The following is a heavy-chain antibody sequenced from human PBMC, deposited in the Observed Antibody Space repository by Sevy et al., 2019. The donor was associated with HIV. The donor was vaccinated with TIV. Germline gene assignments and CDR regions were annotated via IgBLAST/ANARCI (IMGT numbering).Heavy chain of an antibody. CDR2: ISGSGGST. D-gene: IGHD6-13*01. CDR1: GFIFSSYV. CDR3: EAIATAGRDY. V-gene: IGHV3-23*01. Sequence: GGSLRLSCAASGFIFSSYVMTWVRQAPGKGLERVSTISGSGGSTYYADSVKGRFTISRDNSKKMLDLQMNSLRAEDTAVYYCEAIATAGRDYWGQGTLVTVSS. J-gene: IGHJ4*02.